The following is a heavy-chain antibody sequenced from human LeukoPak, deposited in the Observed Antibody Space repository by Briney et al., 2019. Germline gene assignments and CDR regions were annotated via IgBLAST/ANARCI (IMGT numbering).Heavy chain of an antibody. Sequence: GRSLRLSCAASGFTFDDYAMHWVRQAPGKGLEWVSGISWSSGSIGYADSVKGRFAISRDNAKNSLYLQMNSLRAEDMALYYCAKGLGSYYYYYMDVWGKGTTVTVSS. CDR3: AKGLGSYYYYYMDV. V-gene: IGHV3-9*03. CDR2: ISWSSGSI. CDR1: GFTFDDYA. J-gene: IGHJ6*03.